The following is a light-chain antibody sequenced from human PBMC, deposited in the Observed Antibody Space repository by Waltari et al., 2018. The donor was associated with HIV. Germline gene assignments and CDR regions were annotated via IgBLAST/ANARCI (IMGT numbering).Light chain of an antibody. V-gene: IGLV3-1*01. Sequence: SYELTQPPSVSVSPGQTATITCSGDKLGDKSVCWYQQKPGQSPVLVIYRDTKRPPGIPERFSGSNSGNTATLTISGTQAMDEGDFYCQVWDSNTEIVFGGGTKLTVL. J-gene: IGLJ2*01. CDR3: QVWDSNTEIV. CDR2: RDT. CDR1: KLGDKS.